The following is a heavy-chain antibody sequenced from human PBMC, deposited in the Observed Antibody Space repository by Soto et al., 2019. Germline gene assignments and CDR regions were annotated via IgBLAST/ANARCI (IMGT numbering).Heavy chain of an antibody. CDR3: ARDLEGVVAVAGTVWFDP. CDR1: GYTFTSYY. Sequence: ASVKVSCKASGYTFTSYYMHWVRQAPGQGLEWMGIINPSGGSTSYAQKFQGRVTMTRDTSTSTVYMELSSLRSEDTAVYYCARDLEGVVAVAGTVWFDPWGQGTLVTVSS. CDR2: INPSGGST. V-gene: IGHV1-46*01. D-gene: IGHD6-19*01. J-gene: IGHJ5*02.